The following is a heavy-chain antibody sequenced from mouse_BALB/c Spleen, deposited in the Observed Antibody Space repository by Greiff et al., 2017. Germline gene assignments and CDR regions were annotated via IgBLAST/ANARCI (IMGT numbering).Heavy chain of an antibody. Sequence: EVQLVESGGGLVQPGGSRKLSCAASGFTFSSFGMHWVRQAPEKGLEWVAYISSGSSTIYYADTVKGRFTISRDNPKNTLFLQMTSLRSEDTAMYYCARGGNSWYFDVWGAGTTVTVSS. CDR3: ARGGNSWYFDV. V-gene: IGHV5-17*02. CDR2: ISSGSSTI. D-gene: IGHD2-1*01. J-gene: IGHJ1*01. CDR1: GFTFSSFG.